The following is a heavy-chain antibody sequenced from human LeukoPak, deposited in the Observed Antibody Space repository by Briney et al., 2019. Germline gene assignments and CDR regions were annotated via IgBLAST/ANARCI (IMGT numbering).Heavy chain of an antibody. CDR1: GFTVSGNY. CDR3: ARRAGGYSHPYDY. Sequence: GGSLRLSCAVSGFTVSGNYMSWVRQAPGKGLEWVSLIYSGGTTYYADSVKGRFTISRDNSKNTLYLQMDSLRAEDTAVYYCARRAGGYSHPYDYWGQGTLVTVSS. CDR2: IYSGGTT. D-gene: IGHD4-23*01. J-gene: IGHJ4*02. V-gene: IGHV3-53*01.